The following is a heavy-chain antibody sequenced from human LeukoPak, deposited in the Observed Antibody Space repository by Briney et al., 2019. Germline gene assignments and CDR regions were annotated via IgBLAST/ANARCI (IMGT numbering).Heavy chain of an antibody. V-gene: IGHV4-59*01. D-gene: IGHD3-16*02. CDR1: GGSISSYY. J-gene: IGHJ3*02. CDR3: ARAYYDYVGGSYRPLDAFDI. Sequence: PSETLSLTCTVSGGSISSYYWSWIRQPPGKGLEWIGYIYYSGSTNYNPSLKSRVTISVDTSKNQFSLRLSSVSAADTAVYYCARAYYDYVGGSYRPLDAFDIWGQGTMVTVSS. CDR2: IYYSGST.